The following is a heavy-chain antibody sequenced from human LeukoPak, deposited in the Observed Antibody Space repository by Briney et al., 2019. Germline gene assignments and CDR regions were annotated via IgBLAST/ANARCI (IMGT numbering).Heavy chain of an antibody. J-gene: IGHJ4*02. Sequence: GESLKISCKGSGYTFTSYWIGWVRQMPGEGLEWMGIIYPGDSDTRYSPSFQGQVTISADKSISTAYLQWSSLKASDTAMYYCAIVRVDTGXIYFDYWGQGTLVTVSS. CDR1: GYTFTSYW. D-gene: IGHD5-18*01. CDR2: IYPGDSDT. V-gene: IGHV5-51*01. CDR3: AIVRVDTGXIYFDY.